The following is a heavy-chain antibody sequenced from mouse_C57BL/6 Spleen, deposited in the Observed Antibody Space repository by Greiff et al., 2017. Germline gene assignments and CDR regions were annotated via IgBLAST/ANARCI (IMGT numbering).Heavy chain of an antibody. D-gene: IGHD1-1*01. CDR2: ISYDGSN. J-gene: IGHJ3*01. CDR3: ARGGYGSSRAWFAY. V-gene: IGHV3-6*01. CDR1: GYSITSGYY. Sequence: ESGPGLVKPSQSLSLTCSVTGYSITSGYYWNWIRQFPGNNREWMGYISYDGSNNYNPSLKNRISITRDTSKNQFFLTLNAVTTEDTATYYCARGGYGSSRAWFAYWGQGTLVTVSA.